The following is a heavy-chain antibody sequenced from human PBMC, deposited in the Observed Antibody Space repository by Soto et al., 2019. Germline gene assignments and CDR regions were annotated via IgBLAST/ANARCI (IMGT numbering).Heavy chain of an antibody. CDR1: GYIFTNYA. Sequence: ASVKVSCKASGYIFTNYAMHWVRQAPGQRLEWMGWINAANGNTNYAQKLQGRVTMTTDTSTSTAYMELRSLRSDDTAVYYCAREGLAVAYGYWGQGTLVTVSS. V-gene: IGHV1-3*01. CDR3: AREGLAVAYGY. J-gene: IGHJ4*02. CDR2: INAANGNT. D-gene: IGHD6-19*01.